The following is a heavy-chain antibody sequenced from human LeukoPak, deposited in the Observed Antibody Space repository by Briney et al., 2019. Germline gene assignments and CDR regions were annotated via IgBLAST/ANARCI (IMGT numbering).Heavy chain of an antibody. CDR3: ASPPTGDSWFDP. D-gene: IGHD7-27*01. Sequence: SETLSLTCTVSGGSISSSSYYWGWIRQPPGKGLEWIGSIYYSGSTYYNPSLKSRVTISVDTSKNQFSLKLSSVTAADTAVYYCASPPTGDSWFDPWGQGTLVTASS. J-gene: IGHJ5*02. CDR1: GGSISSSSYY. CDR2: IYYSGST. V-gene: IGHV4-39*01.